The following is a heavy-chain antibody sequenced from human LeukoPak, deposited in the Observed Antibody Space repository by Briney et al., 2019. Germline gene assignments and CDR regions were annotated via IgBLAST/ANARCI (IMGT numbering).Heavy chain of an antibody. CDR2: IRFDGSHK. J-gene: IGHJ5*02. Sequence: GGSLRLSCAASEFTFSNYWMTWVRQAPGKGLEWVALIRFDGSHKYYADSVKGRFTISRDNSKSTVYLQMNSLRAEDTAVYYCSKDLTSDFGGDFDPWGQGTLVTVSS. CDR3: SKDLTSDFGGDFDP. CDR1: EFTFSNYW. V-gene: IGHV3-30*02. D-gene: IGHD3-10*01.